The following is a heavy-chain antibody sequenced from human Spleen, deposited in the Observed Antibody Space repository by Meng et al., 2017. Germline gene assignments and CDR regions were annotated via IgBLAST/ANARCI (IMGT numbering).Heavy chain of an antibody. D-gene: IGHD4-23*01. Sequence: KVSCKASGYSFTNYWIAWVRQMPGKGLEWMGIIYPGDSDTRYSPSFQGQVTISADESITTAYLQWSSLRASDTAMYYCARTDYGGNSYFDYWGQGTPVTVSS. CDR2: IYPGDSDT. CDR1: GYSFTNYW. V-gene: IGHV5-51*01. J-gene: IGHJ4*02. CDR3: ARTDYGGNSYFDY.